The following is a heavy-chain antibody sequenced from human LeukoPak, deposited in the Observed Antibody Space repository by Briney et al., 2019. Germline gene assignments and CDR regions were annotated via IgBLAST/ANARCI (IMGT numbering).Heavy chain of an antibody. V-gene: IGHV3-7*01. J-gene: IGHJ4*02. CDR3: ARGQTLTF. CDR2: INQDGSKK. Sequence: PGGSLRFSCEASGFTFSSYAMTWVRQAPGKGLEWVANINQDGSKKFYVDSVKGRFTISRDNAKNALYLQMNSLRAEDTGVYFCARGQTLTFWGQGTLVTASS. CDR1: GFTFSSYA.